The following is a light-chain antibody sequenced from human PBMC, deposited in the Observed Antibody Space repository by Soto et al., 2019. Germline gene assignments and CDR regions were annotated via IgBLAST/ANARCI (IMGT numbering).Light chain of an antibody. V-gene: IGKV3-15*01. Sequence: EIVVTQSPATLSVSPGERATLSCSTSQGVSSKIAWYQQKPGQAPRLLIYAALIRATGVPARFSGSGSGIEFTLTINSLQSEDFAGYYCQQYSDWPPWAFGQGTKVEI. CDR3: QQYSDWPPWA. CDR2: AAL. CDR1: QGVSSK. J-gene: IGKJ1*01.